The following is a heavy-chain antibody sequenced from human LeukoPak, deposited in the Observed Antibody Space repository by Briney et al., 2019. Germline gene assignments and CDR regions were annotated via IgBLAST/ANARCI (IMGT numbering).Heavy chain of an antibody. CDR2: IYHSGST. D-gene: IGHD5-12*01. Sequence: SGTLSLTCAVSGGSISSSNWWSWVRQPPGKGLEWIGEIYHSGSTNYNPSLKSRVTISVDKSKNQFSLKLSSVTAADTAVYYCAYTSGYDYRYFDYWGQGTLVTVSS. V-gene: IGHV4-4*02. CDR1: GGSISSSNW. CDR3: AYTSGYDYRYFDY. J-gene: IGHJ4*02.